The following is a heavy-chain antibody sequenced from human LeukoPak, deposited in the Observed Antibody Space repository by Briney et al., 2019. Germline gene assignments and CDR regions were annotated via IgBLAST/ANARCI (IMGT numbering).Heavy chain of an antibody. J-gene: IGHJ4*02. V-gene: IGHV6-1*01. CDR3: ASQYGSRQFDS. D-gene: IGHD3-10*01. CDR2: TYYRSKWYS. Sequence: SQTLSLTCAISGDSVSSNSADWNWIRQSPSRGLEWLGRTYYRSKWYSDSAVSVKSRITINPDTSKNQFSLQLNPVTPEDTAVYYCASQYGSRQFDSWGQGTLVTVSS. CDR1: GDSVSSNSAD.